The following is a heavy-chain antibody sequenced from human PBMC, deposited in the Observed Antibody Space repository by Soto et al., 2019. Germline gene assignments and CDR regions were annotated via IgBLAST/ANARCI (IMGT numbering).Heavy chain of an antibody. CDR2: IYYTGDT. Sequence: TLSLTCSVSGDSMTSGGYYWSWVRHHPGKGLEWVGSIYYTGDTYFNPSLKSRITVSMDTSKNEFSLKLTSVTSADTAVYFCARGAPRPRDVPTYFQFWGQRSLVTVSS. V-gene: IGHV4-31*03. CDR3: ARGAPRPRDVPTYFQF. J-gene: IGHJ1*01. CDR1: GDSMTSGGYY.